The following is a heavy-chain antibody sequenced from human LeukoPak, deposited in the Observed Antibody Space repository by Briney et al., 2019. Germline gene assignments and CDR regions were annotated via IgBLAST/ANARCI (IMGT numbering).Heavy chain of an antibody. CDR1: GDIVSSNIAA. CDR3: AKDCGTGPFACSH. J-gene: IGHJ4*02. D-gene: IGHD2-15*01. Sequence: NLSQTLSLTCAISGDIVSSNIAAWNWIRQSPSRGLEWLGRTYYRSKWYNDYAVSVRSPITIDPDTSKNQFSLQLNSVTPEDTAVYYCAKDCGTGPFACSHWGQGTLVTVSS. CDR2: TYYRSKWYN. V-gene: IGHV6-1*01.